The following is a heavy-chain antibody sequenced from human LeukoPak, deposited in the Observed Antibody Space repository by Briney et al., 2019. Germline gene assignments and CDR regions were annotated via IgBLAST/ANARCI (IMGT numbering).Heavy chain of an antibody. CDR3: GRSIGYCTGGSCSYGMDV. J-gene: IGHJ6*02. Sequence: AETLTLTCTASGGTISSSTFNWGRKPQPPGKELDWIRSSYCSGSTFYAPSLASRVTISVDTSKNQFSLKLSSVTAADTAVYYCGRSIGYCTGGSCSYGMDVWGQGTTVTVSS. CDR2: SYCSGST. CDR1: GGTISSSTFN. V-gene: IGHV4-39*01. D-gene: IGHD2-15*01.